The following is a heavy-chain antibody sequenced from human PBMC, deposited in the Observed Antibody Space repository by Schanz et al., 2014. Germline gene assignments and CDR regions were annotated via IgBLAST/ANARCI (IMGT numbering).Heavy chain of an antibody. CDR3: ARDRDQWDGNYLDY. CDR2: ISAYSGNS. D-gene: IGHD1-26*01. V-gene: IGHV1-18*01. CDR1: GYTFSSYG. Sequence: QVQLVQSGAEVKKPGASVKVSCKASGYTFSSYGISWVRQAPGQGREWMGWISAYSGNSKYAQKFQGRVTMTTDTSTSTVYMELRSLTSDDSAVYYCARDRDQWDGNYLDYWGQGTMVTVSS. J-gene: IGHJ4*03.